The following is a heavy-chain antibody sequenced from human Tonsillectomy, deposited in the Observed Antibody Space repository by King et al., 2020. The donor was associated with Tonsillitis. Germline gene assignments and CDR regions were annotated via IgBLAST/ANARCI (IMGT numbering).Heavy chain of an antibody. J-gene: IGHJ6*02. CDR1: GYTFTSNY. CDR2: INPSGGST. V-gene: IGHV1-46*01. D-gene: IGHD3-16*02. CDR3: ARGRQSWGTYRYDPYHHGMDA. Sequence: VQLEESGAEVKKPGASVKVSCTASGYTFTSNYIHWVRQAPGQGLEWMGIINPSGGSTTYALKFQGRVTMTRDTYTSTVCMELSSMRSEDTAVYYCARGRQSWGTYRYDPYHHGMDAWGQGTPVTVSS.